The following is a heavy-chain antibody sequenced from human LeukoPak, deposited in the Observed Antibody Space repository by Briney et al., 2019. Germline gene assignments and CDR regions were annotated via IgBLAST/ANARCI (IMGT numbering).Heavy chain of an antibody. CDR2: INPNSGGT. V-gene: IGHV1-2*02. J-gene: IGHJ5*02. CDR3: ARQDITIFGVVQVDWFDP. Sequence: ASVKVSCKASGYTFTGYYMHWVRQAPGQGLEWMGWINPNSGGTNYAQKFQGRVTMTRDTSISIAYMELSRLRSDDTAVYYCARQDITIFGVVQVDWFDPWGQGTPVTVSS. CDR1: GYTFTGYY. D-gene: IGHD3-3*01.